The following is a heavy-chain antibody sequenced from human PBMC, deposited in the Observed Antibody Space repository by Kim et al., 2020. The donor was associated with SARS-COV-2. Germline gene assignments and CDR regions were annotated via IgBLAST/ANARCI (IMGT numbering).Heavy chain of an antibody. CDR2: INHSGST. CDR1: GGSFSGYY. Sequence: SETLSPTCAVYGGSFSGYYWSWIRQPPGKGLEWIGEINHSGSTNYNPSLKSRVTISVDTSKNQFSLKLSSVTAADTAVYYCARERGYYGSGPLGMDVWGQGTTVTVSS. CDR3: ARERGYYGSGPLGMDV. J-gene: IGHJ6*02. D-gene: IGHD3-10*01. V-gene: IGHV4-34*01.